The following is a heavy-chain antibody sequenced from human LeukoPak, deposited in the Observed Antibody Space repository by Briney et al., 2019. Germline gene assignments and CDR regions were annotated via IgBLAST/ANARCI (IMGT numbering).Heavy chain of an antibody. D-gene: IGHD3-3*01. CDR2: ISYDGSNK. V-gene: IGHV3-30*03. CDR1: GFAFNTYS. Sequence: PGGSLRLSCAASGFAFNTYSMNWVRQAPGKGLEWVAVISYDGSNKYYADSVKGRFTISRDNSKNTLYLQMNSLRAEDTAVYYCARDAYDFWSGLKNWFDPWGQGTLVTVSS. CDR3: ARDAYDFWSGLKNWFDP. J-gene: IGHJ5*02.